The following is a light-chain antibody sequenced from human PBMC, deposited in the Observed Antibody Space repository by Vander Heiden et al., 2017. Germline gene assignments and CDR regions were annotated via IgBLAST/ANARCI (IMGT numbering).Light chain of an antibody. CDR1: QTIRNS. CDR3: QQSYTTPRT. V-gene: IGKV1-39*01. J-gene: IGKJ2*01. Sequence: DIHMTQSPSSLSASVGDRVTVTCRASQTIRNSLNWYQQKPGTAPRLLLYASSTLQSGVPSRFSGGGSGTDFTLTISDLQPEDFATYFCQQSYTTPRTFGQGTKVEI. CDR2: ASS.